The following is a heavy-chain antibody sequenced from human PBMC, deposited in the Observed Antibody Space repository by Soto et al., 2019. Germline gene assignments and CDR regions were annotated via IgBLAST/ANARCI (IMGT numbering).Heavy chain of an antibody. V-gene: IGHV4-39*01. Sequence: QLQLQESGPGLVKPSETLSLTCSVSDDSINSDKYYWGWIRQHPGKGLEWIGSIYYRGNAYYNPALQTRVSKTLDKSKSQFSLRLNSVTAADSAVYFCARLEGLATIPYYFDFWGPGALVTVSA. CDR1: DDSINSDKYY. CDR2: IYYRGNA. CDR3: ARLEGLATIPYYFDF. D-gene: IGHD3-9*01. J-gene: IGHJ4*02.